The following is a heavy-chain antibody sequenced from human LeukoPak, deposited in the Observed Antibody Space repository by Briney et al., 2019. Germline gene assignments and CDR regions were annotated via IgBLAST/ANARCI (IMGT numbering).Heavy chain of an antibody. CDR3: ARGTGYYYYDAMDV. CDR1: GFTFSSYA. V-gene: IGHV3-30-3*01. CDR2: ISYDGSSK. J-gene: IGHJ6*02. D-gene: IGHD2-8*02. Sequence: GTSLRLSCAASGFTFSSYAMHWVRQAPGKGLEWVAVISYDGSSKSYADSVKDRFTISRDNSKNTLSLQMNRLRTEDTAVYFCARGTGYYYYDAMDVWGQGSTVTVSS.